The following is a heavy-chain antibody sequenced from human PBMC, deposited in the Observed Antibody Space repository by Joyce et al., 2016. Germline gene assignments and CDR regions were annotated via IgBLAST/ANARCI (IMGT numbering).Heavy chain of an antibody. D-gene: IGHD2-21*01. V-gene: IGHV3-30*03. CDR1: GFTFRHHG. Sequence: QLQLEESGGGVVQPGRSLRLSCAAPGFTFRHHGMHWLRQVAGKGLEGVAVISYDGSNKYYADSVRGGFTTARDNSQNMLYLQMNSLSGEDTAVYYCTRENMAIVVTLLPFFDYWGQGTLVTVSS. CDR3: TRENMAIVVTLLPFFDY. CDR2: ISYDGSNK. J-gene: IGHJ4*02.